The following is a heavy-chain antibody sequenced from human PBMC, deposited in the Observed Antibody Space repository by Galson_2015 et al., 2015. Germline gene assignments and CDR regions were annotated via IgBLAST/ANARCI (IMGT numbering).Heavy chain of an antibody. D-gene: IGHD5-12*01. CDR2: FYYSGNT. J-gene: IGHJ4*02. V-gene: IGHV4-31*03. CDR3: ARDLSGYGYYFDY. Sequence: TLSLTCTVSGGPIGSGTNYWSWFRQYPGKGLEWIGYFYYSGNTYYNPSLKSRVIISADTSKNQFSLKLSSVTAADTAVYYCARDLSGYGYYFDYWGQGTLVTVSS. CDR1: GGPIGSGTNY.